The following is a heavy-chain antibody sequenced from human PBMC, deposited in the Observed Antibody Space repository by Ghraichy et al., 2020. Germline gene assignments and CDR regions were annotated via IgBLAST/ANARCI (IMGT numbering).Heavy chain of an antibody. CDR1: GFTFSSFA. V-gene: IGHV3-33*06. J-gene: IGHJ4*02. CDR2: IWYDGTNK. Sequence: GSLRLSCAASGFTFSSFAMHWVRQAPGKGLEWVAVIWYDGTNKYYADSVKGRFTIARDNSKNTLYLQMNSLRAEDTAGYYCANETEFFDYWGQGTLVTGSS. CDR3: ANETEFFDY. D-gene: IGHD1-1*01.